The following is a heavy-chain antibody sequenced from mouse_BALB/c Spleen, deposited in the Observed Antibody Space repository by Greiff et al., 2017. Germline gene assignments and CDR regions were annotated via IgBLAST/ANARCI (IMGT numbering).Heavy chain of an antibody. J-gene: IGHJ2*01. V-gene: IGHV5-6-5*01. Sequence: DVKLVESGGGLVKPGGSLKLSCAASGFTFSSYAMSWVRQTPEKRLEWVASISSGGSTYYPDSVKGRFTISRDNARNILYLQMSSLRSEDTAMYYCARGDGYYLFDYWGQGTTLTVSS. CDR1: GFTFSSYA. CDR3: ARGDGYYLFDY. D-gene: IGHD2-3*01. CDR2: ISSGGST.